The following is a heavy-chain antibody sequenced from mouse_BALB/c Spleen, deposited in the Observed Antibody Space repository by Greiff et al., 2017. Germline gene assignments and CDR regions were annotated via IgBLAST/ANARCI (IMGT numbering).Heavy chain of an antibody. J-gene: IGHJ4*01. CDR3: TRWEVPRRGAMDY. V-gene: IGHV1-5*01. CDR2: IYPGNSDT. D-gene: IGHD5-1*01. CDR1: GYTFTSYW. Sequence: EVQLQQSGTVLARPGASVKMSCKASGYTFTSYWMHWVKQRPGQGLEWIGAIYPGNSDTSYNQKFKGKAKLTAVTSTSTAYMELSSLTNEDSAVYYCTRWEVPRRGAMDYWGQGTSVTVSS.